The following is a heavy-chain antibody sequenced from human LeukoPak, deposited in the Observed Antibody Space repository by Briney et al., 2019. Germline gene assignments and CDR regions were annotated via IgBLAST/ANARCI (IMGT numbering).Heavy chain of an antibody. J-gene: IGHJ4*02. CDR3: ARDLGSADY. D-gene: IGHD6-25*01. CDR2: IKQDGSEK. CDR1: GLTFSSYW. V-gene: IGHV3-7*01. Sequence: RGSLRLSCAASGLTFSSYWMSWDRQAPGKELEWLANIKQDGSEKYYVDSVKGRFTISRDNAKNSLFLQMNSLRVEDTAVYYCARDLGSADYWGQGTLVTVSS.